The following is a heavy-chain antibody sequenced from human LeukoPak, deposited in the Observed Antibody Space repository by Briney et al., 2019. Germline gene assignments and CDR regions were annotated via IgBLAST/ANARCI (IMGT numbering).Heavy chain of an antibody. J-gene: IGHJ5*02. V-gene: IGHV1-46*01. Sequence: ASVKVSCKASGYTFTSYYMHWVRQAPGQGLEWMGIINPSGGSTSYAQKFQGRVTMTRDMSTSTVYMELSSLRSEDTAVYYCARGRSEVISSSSGNWFDPWGQGTLVTVSS. D-gene: IGHD6-6*01. CDR3: ARGRSEVISSSSGNWFDP. CDR1: GYTFTSYY. CDR2: INPSGGST.